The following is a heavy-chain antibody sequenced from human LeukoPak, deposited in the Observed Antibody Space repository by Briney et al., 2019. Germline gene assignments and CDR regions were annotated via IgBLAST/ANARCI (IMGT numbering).Heavy chain of an antibody. V-gene: IGHV4-38-2*02. CDR3: ARVSSGWSQGDYFDY. J-gene: IGHJ4*02. CDR2: IYHSGST. Sequence: SETLSLTCTVSGYSISSGYYWGWIRQPPGKGLEWIGSIYHSGSTYYNPSLKSRVTISVDTSKNQFSLKLSSVTAADTAVYYCARVSSGWSQGDYFDYWGQGTLVTVSS. D-gene: IGHD6-19*01. CDR1: GYSISSGYY.